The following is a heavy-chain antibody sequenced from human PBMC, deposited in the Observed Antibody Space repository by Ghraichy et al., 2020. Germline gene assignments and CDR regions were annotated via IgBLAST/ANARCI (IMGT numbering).Heavy chain of an antibody. V-gene: IGHV4-31*03. CDR1: GISITNGGYY. J-gene: IGHJ3*02. Sequence: SETLSLTCTVSGISITNGGYYWSWIRQHPGEGLEWIGYIHYSENTYYKPSLKSRVSISVDTSKNQFSLNLTSVTAADTAMYYCARVDYIWGSYTGPDTFDIWGLGTMVTVSS. CDR2: IHYSENT. D-gene: IGHD3-16*01. CDR3: ARVDYIWGSYTGPDTFDI.